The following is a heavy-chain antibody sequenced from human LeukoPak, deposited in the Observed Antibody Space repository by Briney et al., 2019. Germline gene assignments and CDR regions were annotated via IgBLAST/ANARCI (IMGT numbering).Heavy chain of an antibody. CDR3: ARADRWGIAADPVFY. CDR2: INPNSGGT. V-gene: IGHV1-2*02. Sequence: GASVKVSCKASGYTFTGYYMHWVRQAPGQGLEWMGWINPNSGGTNYAQKFQGRVTMTRDTSISTAYMELSRLRSDDTAVYYCARADRWGIAADPVFYWGQGTLVTVSS. J-gene: IGHJ4*02. D-gene: IGHD6-25*01. CDR1: GYTFTGYY.